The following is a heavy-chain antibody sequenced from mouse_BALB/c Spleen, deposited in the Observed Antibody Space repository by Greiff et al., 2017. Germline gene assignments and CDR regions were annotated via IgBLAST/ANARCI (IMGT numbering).Heavy chain of an antibody. J-gene: IGHJ3*01. D-gene: IGHD2-4*01. V-gene: IGHV3-2*02. Sequence: EVKLLESGPGLVKPSQSLSLTCTVTGYSITSDYAWNWIRQFPGNKLEWMGYISYSGSTSYNPSLKSRISITRDTSKNQFFLQLNSVTTEDTATYYCASVYYDYDWFAYWGQGTLVTVSA. CDR2: ISYSGST. CDR1: GYSITSDYA. CDR3: ASVYYDYDWFAY.